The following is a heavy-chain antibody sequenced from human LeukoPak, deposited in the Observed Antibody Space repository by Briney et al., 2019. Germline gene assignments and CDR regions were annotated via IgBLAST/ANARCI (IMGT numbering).Heavy chain of an antibody. Sequence: GGSLRLSCAASEFTVSSNYMSWVRQAPGKGLEWVSVIYSGGSTYYADSVKGRFTISRDNSKNTLYLQMNSLRAEDTAVYYCARALTWFGMNAFDIWGQGTMVTVSS. V-gene: IGHV3-53*01. CDR3: ARALTWFGMNAFDI. CDR2: IYSGGST. D-gene: IGHD3-10*01. CDR1: EFTVSSNY. J-gene: IGHJ3*02.